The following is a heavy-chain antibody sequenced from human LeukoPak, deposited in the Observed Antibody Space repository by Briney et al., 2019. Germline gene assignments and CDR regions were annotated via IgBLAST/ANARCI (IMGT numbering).Heavy chain of an antibody. CDR2: ISSSGSTM. D-gene: IGHD3-22*01. CDR3: ARTRKDYYDNSGLFDS. V-gene: IGHV3-11*01. Sequence: GGSLRLSCAASGFTFSGYYMSWIRPAPGKGLEWVSYISSSGSTMYYGDSVKGRFTISRDNAKNSLFLQMNSLRAEDTAVYFCARTRKDYYDNSGLFDSWGQGTLVTVSS. J-gene: IGHJ4*02. CDR1: GFTFSGYY.